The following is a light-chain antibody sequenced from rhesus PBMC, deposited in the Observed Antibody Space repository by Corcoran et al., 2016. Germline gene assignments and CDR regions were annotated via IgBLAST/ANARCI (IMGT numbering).Light chain of an antibody. Sequence: DIVMTQTPLSLPVTPGEPASISCRSSQSLLHSNGYTYLFWYLQNPGQSPQLLSYFGSNRASGVPARFRGGGIGTYFTLKIRRVEAEDVGVYYCLQDIQLPLTFGGVTKVELK. CDR2: FGS. CDR1: QSLLHSNGYTY. V-gene: IGKV2-91*01. J-gene: IGKJ4*01. CDR3: LQDIQLPLT.